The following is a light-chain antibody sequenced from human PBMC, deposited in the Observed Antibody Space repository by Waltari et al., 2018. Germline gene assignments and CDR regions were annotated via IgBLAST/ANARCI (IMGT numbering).Light chain of an antibody. J-gene: IGLJ1*01. CDR3: AAWDDSLNGYV. CDR2: NNN. Sequence: QSVLTQPPSASGTPGQRVIISCSGSSSNIGSNFVSWYQQLPGTAPKLLIDNNNQRPSGVPYRFSASKSGTSASLAISGLQSEDEADYYCAAWDDSLNGYVFGTGTKVTV. V-gene: IGLV1-44*01. CDR1: SSNIGSNF.